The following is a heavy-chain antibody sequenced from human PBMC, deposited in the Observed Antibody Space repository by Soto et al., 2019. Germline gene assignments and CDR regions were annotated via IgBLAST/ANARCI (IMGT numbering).Heavy chain of an antibody. CDR3: ARAECSTPDCLTAYYSYGLDV. V-gene: IGHV3-48*03. D-gene: IGHD2-2*01. J-gene: IGHJ6*02. CDR2: INTAGTTK. CDR1: GFTFSNFE. Sequence: GSLRLSCAASGFTFSNFEMHWVRQGPGKGLEWVSYINTAGTTKYYAESVKGRFTISRDNARNSLFLQMNSLSAEDTAVYYCARAECSTPDCLTAYYSYGLDVWGQGTTVTVSS.